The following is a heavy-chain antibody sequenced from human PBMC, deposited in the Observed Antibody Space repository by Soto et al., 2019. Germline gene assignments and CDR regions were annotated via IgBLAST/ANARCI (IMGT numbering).Heavy chain of an antibody. D-gene: IGHD3-16*01. V-gene: IGHV4-59*08. CDR1: GGSISSYY. CDR3: ARRAYPGGYYYYYYMDV. J-gene: IGHJ6*03. CDR2: IYYSGST. Sequence: ASETLSLTCTVSGGSISSYYWSWIRQPPGKGLEWIGYIYYSGSTNYNPSLKSRVTISVDTSKNQFSLKLSSVTAADTAVYYCARRAYPGGYYYYYYMDVWGKGTTVTVSS.